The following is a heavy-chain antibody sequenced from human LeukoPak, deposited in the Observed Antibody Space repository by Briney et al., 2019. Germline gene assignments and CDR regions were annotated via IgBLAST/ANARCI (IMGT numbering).Heavy chain of an antibody. Sequence: PSETLSLTCTVPGGSISSYYWSWIRQPPGKGLEWLGYIYYSGSTNYNPSLKSRVTISVDTSKNQFSLKLSSVTAADTAVYYCARVSGYDWESFYDYWGQGTLVTVSS. CDR1: GGSISSYY. CDR3: ARVSGYDWESFYDY. V-gene: IGHV4-59*01. D-gene: IGHD5-12*01. CDR2: IYYSGST. J-gene: IGHJ4*02.